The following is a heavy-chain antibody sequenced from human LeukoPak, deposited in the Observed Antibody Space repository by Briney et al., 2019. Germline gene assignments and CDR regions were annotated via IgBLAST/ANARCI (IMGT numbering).Heavy chain of an antibody. V-gene: IGHV3-48*01. CDR3: ATDLHYGFDY. CDR2: IRSTDSGT. CDR1: GFNFNTYP. D-gene: IGHD4-17*01. Sequence: GGSLRLSCAASGFNFNTYPMNWVRRAPGKGLEWISNIRSTDSGTYYADSVKGRFIISRDNAESSLYLQMNSLRAEDTAVYYCATDLHYGFDYWGQGTLVTVSS. J-gene: IGHJ4*02.